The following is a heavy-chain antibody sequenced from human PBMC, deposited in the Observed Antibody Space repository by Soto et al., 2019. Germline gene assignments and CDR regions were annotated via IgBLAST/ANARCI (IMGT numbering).Heavy chain of an antibody. Sequence: PGGSLRLSCAASVLTFSYRYMDWVRQAPGKGLEWVGRIRKKTNSYTTEYAASVKGRFIISRDDSTNSLYLQMSSLKTEDTAVYYCTTVTTVDYYFDYWGQGTLVTVSS. CDR3: TTVTTVDYYFDY. CDR2: IRKKTNSYTT. CDR1: VLTFSYRY. V-gene: IGHV3-72*01. D-gene: IGHD4-17*01. J-gene: IGHJ4*02.